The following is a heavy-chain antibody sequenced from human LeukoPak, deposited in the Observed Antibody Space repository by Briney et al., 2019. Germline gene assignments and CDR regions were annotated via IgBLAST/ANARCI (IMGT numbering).Heavy chain of an antibody. D-gene: IGHD5-18*01. CDR2: IYYSGST. Sequence: SETLSLTCTVSGGSISSYYWSWIRQPPGKGLEWIGYIYYSGSTNYIPSLKSRVTISVDTSKNQFSLKLSSVTAADTAVYYCARAGYSYGTYGMDVWGQGTTVTVSS. V-gene: IGHV4-59*01. CDR1: GGSISSYY. CDR3: ARAGYSYGTYGMDV. J-gene: IGHJ6*02.